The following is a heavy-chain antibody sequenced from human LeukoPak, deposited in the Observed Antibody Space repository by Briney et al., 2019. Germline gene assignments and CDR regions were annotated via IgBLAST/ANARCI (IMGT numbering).Heavy chain of an antibody. CDR3: ARDRTYGDRYNDY. D-gene: IGHD4-17*01. Sequence: GRSLRLSCAASGFTFSSYGMHWVRQAPGKGLEWVAVIWYDGSNKYYADSVKGRFTISRDNSKNTLYLQMNSLRAEDTAVYYCARDRTYGDRYNDYWGQGTLVTVSS. V-gene: IGHV3-33*01. J-gene: IGHJ4*02. CDR1: GFTFSSYG. CDR2: IWYDGSNK.